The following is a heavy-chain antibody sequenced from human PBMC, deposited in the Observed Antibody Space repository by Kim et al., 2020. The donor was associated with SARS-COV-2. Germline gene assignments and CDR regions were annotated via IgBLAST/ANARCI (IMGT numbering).Heavy chain of an antibody. V-gene: IGHV6-1*01. D-gene: IGHD1-1*01. CDR2: TYYRSKWYN. J-gene: IGHJ5*02. CDR3: ARGLRLAGTTGTFPLRWSWGFDP. CDR1: GDSVSSNSAA. Sequence: SQTLSLTCAISGDSVSSNSAAWNWIRQSPSRGLEWLGRTYYRSKWYNDYAVSVKSRITINPDTSKNQFSLQLNSVTPEDTAVYYCARGLRLAGTTGTFPLRWSWGFDPWGQGTLVTVSS.